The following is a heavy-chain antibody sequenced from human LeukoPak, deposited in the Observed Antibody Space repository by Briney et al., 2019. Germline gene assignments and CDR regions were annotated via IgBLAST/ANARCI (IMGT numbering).Heavy chain of an antibody. CDR1: GFPFFEYS. V-gene: IGHV3-48*01. J-gene: IGHJ4*02. CDR2: IGIDSGNT. Sequence: GGSLRLSCTSSGFPFFEYSMNWVRQVPGKGLEWISYIGIDSGNTKYADSVRGRFTISANKAKNSLYLQMNSLRVEDTAVYYCARDHNYAFDNWGQGTLVSAAS. D-gene: IGHD1-1*01. CDR3: ARDHNYAFDN.